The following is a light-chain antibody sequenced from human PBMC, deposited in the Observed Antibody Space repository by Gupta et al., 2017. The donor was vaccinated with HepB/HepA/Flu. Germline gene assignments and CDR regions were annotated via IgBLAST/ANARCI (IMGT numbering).Light chain of an antibody. CDR3: QQYGTSPLT. V-gene: IGKV3-20*01. CDR1: QSVSRNF. J-gene: IGKJ1*01. CDR2: GAS. Sequence: EIVLTQSPDTLSLSPGESATLSCRASQSVSRNFLTWYQQKPGQAPRLLIYGASSRANGIADRFSGSGSGTDFTLSIIGLEPEDFAVYYCQQYGTSPLTFGQGTKVE.